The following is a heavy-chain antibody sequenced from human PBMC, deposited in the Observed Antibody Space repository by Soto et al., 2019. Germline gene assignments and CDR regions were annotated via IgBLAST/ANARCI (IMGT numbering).Heavy chain of an antibody. CDR2: ISGSGGST. D-gene: IGHD2-15*01. V-gene: IGHV3-23*01. Sequence: GGSLRLSCAASGFDYSAYWMTWVRQAPGKGLEWVSAISGSGGSTYYADSVKGRFTISRDNSKNTLYLQMNSLRAEDTAVYYCAKEVSRGYCRYWGQGTLVTVSS. CDR1: GFDYSAYW. J-gene: IGHJ4*02. CDR3: AKEVSRGYCRY.